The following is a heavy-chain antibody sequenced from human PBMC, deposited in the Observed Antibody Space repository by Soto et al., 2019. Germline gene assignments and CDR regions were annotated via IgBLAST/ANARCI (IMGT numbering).Heavy chain of an antibody. CDR1: GGTFSSYA. D-gene: IGHD3-9*01. Sequence: QVQLVQSGAEVKKPGSSVKVSCKASGGTFSSYAISWVRQAPGQGLEWMGGIIPIFGTANYAQKFQGRVTSTADESTSTAYMELSSLRSEDTAVYYCARDKPILTGYYRGYYYGMDVWGQGTTVTVSS. CDR3: ARDKPILTGYYRGYYYGMDV. J-gene: IGHJ6*02. V-gene: IGHV1-69*01. CDR2: IIPIFGTA.